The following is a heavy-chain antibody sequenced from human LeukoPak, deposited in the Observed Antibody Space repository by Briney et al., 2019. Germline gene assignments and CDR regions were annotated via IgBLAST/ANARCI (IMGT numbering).Heavy chain of an antibody. CDR2: INHSGST. J-gene: IGHJ4*02. D-gene: IGHD2-2*01. CDR1: GGSFSGYY. CDR3: ARGSVVVVPAAMIFNY. Sequence: PSEPLSLTCAVYGGSFSGYYWSWIRHLPGKGLEWIGEINHSGSTNYNPSLKSRVTISVDTSKNQFSLKLSSVTAADTAVYYCARGSVVVVPAAMIFNYWGQGTLVTVSS. V-gene: IGHV4-34*01.